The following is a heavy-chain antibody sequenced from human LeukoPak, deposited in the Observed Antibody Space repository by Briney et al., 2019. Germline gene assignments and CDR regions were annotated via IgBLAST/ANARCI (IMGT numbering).Heavy chain of an antibody. Sequence: PGGSLRLSCAASGFTFSTYAMNWVRQAPGKGLEWVSTIINSGGSTYYADSVKGRFTISRDNSKNTLYLQMNSLRAEDTAVYYCAKDIYGDYGGLDYWGQGTLVTVS. CDR1: GFTFSTYA. CDR2: IINSGGST. D-gene: IGHD4-17*01. J-gene: IGHJ4*02. CDR3: AKDIYGDYGGLDY. V-gene: IGHV3-23*01.